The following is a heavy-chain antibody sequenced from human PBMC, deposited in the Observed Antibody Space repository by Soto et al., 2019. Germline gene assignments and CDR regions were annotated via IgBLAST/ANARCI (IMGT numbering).Heavy chain of an antibody. D-gene: IGHD3-3*01. J-gene: IGHJ5*02. CDR1: GYIFTNYW. Sequence: PGESLKISCKSSGYIFTNYWIGWVRQMPGKGLEWMGSIYPGDTETRYSPSFQGQVTISLDTSMNYFSLRLSSVTAADTAVYYCARGQRFSDWFDPWGQGTLVTVSS. CDR3: ARGQRFSDWFDP. V-gene: IGHV5-51*01. CDR2: IYPGDTET.